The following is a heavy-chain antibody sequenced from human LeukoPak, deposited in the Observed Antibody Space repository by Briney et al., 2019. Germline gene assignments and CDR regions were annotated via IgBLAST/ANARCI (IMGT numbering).Heavy chain of an antibody. D-gene: IGHD6-19*01. V-gene: IGHV3-9*01. J-gene: IGHJ4*02. Sequence: GGSLRLSCAASGFTFDDYAMHWVRQAPGKGLEWVSGISWNSGSIGYADSVKGRFTISRDNAKNSLYLQMNSLRAEDTALYYCPKDGSIAVAGNSFDYWGQGTLVTVSS. CDR3: PKDGSIAVAGNSFDY. CDR1: GFTFDDYA. CDR2: ISWNSGSI.